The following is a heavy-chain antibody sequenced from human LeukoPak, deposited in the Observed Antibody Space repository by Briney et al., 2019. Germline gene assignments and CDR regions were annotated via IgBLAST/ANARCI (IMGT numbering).Heavy chain of an antibody. D-gene: IGHD3-22*01. J-gene: IGHJ4*02. CDR2: IYYSGST. Sequence: SETLSLTCTVSGGSISSYYWSWIRQPPGKGLEWIGYIYYSGSTNYNPSLKSRVTISVDTSKNQFSLKLSSVTAADTAVYYCARTPINYFDNSGYYNWGQGTLVTVSS. CDR3: ARTPINYFDNSGYYN. V-gene: IGHV4-59*12. CDR1: GGSISSYY.